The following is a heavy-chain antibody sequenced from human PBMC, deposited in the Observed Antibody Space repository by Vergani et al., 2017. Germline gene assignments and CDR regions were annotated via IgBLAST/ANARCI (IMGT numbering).Heavy chain of an antibody. CDR1: GFTFSSYA. J-gene: IGHJ6*03. Sequence: EVQLLESGGGLVQPGGSLRLSCAASGFTFSSYAMSWVRQAPGKGLEWVSAISGSGGSTYYADSVKGRFTISRDNSKNTLYLQMNSLRAEDTAVYYCAKYAHDDDYGDYVFYYYCYYMDVWGKGTTVTVSS. V-gene: IGHV3-23*01. CDR2: ISGSGGST. CDR3: AKYAHDDDYGDYVFYYYCYYMDV. D-gene: IGHD4-17*01.